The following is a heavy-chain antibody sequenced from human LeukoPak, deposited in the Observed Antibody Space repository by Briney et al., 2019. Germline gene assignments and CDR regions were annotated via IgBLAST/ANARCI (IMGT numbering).Heavy chain of an antibody. Sequence: GGSLRLSCAASGFTFSSFVVSWVRQAPGKGLERVSSISGDGERTYYADSVKGRFTISRDNPKNTLYLQMNSLRAEDTAVYYCAKEGVAVTSRGAYFDYWGQGTLVTVSS. D-gene: IGHD4-17*01. CDR3: AKEGVAVTSRGAYFDY. V-gene: IGHV3-23*01. CDR1: GFTFSSFV. CDR2: ISGDGERT. J-gene: IGHJ4*02.